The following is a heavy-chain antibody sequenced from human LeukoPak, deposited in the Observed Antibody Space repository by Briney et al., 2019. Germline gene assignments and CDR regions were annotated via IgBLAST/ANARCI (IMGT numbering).Heavy chain of an antibody. CDR3: ARAAYYYDSSGTFDY. D-gene: IGHD3-22*01. CDR2: IYYSGST. CDR1: GGSISSGGYY. J-gene: IGHJ4*02. V-gene: IGHV4-30-4*08. Sequence: SQTLSLTCTVSGGSISSGGYYWSWIRQHPGKGLEWIGYIYYSGSTYYNPSLKSRFNISLDTSKNQFSLKLSSVTAADTAVYYCARAAYYYDSSGTFDYWGQGTLVTVSS.